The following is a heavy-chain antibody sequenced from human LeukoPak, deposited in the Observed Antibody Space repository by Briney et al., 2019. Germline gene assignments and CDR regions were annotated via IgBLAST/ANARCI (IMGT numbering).Heavy chain of an antibody. V-gene: IGHV4-4*08. Sequence: PSETLSLTCTVSGGSISSYYWSWIRQPPGKGLEWIGYIYYSGSSYYNPSLKSRVTISVDTSKNQFSLKLRSVTAADTAVYYCARDPGGDSSGLDYWGQGTLVTVS. D-gene: IGHD3-22*01. CDR1: GGSISSYY. CDR3: ARDPGGDSSGLDY. CDR2: IYYSGSS. J-gene: IGHJ4*02.